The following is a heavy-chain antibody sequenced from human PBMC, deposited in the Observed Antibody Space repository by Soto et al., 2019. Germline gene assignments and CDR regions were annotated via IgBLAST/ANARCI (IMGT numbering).Heavy chain of an antibody. CDR3: ARGYYYYNCGYYSFDD. V-gene: IGHV1-69*01. CDR1: GGPFSIYS. Sequence: SGNVCCDASGGPFSIYSTGCEQQPHGQGLEWMGGFIPIFGTANYAQKFQSRVTLTADESTSTAYMELSRLRSEDTAVYYCARGYYYYNCGYYSFDDWGHLPLVPVSS. D-gene: IGHD3-22*01. J-gene: IGHJ4*01. CDR2: FIPIFGTA.